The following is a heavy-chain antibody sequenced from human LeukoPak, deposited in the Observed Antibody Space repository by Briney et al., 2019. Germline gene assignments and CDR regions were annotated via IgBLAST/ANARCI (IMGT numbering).Heavy chain of an antibody. J-gene: IGHJ1*01. CDR2: IYSGGST. Sequence: GGSLRLSCAASGFTVSNNYMPWVRQAPGKGLEWVSVIYSGGSTYYAVSVKGRFTISRDNSKNTLYLQMNSLRAEDTAVYYCAKRGGLGYCSGGSCYEYWGEG. V-gene: IGHV3-53*01. CDR3: AKRGGLGYCSGGSCYEY. D-gene: IGHD2-15*01. CDR1: GFTVSNNY.